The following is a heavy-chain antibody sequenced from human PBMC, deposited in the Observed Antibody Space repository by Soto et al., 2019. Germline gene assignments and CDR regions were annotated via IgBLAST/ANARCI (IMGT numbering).Heavy chain of an antibody. D-gene: IGHD6-6*01. V-gene: IGHV1-69*01. J-gene: IGHJ2*01. CDR1: GGTFSSYA. CDR3: AREYSSSSQYLYFDV. Sequence: QVQLVQSGAEVKKPGSSVKVSCKVSGGTFSSYAIGWVRQAPGQGLEWMGGIIPITGTGNYAQKFQGRVTITADESTTTVYMELSSLRSEYTAVYYCAREYSSSSQYLYFDVCGSGTLVTVSS. CDR2: IIPITGTG.